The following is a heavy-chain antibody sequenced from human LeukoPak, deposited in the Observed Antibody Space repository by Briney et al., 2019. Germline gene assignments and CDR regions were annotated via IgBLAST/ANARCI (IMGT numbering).Heavy chain of an antibody. D-gene: IGHD5-24*01. CDR1: GGSFSGYY. V-gene: IGHV4-34*01. CDR2: INHSGST. J-gene: IGHJ1*01. CDR3: ARGSKRRDGYKQGRTGYFQH. Sequence: SETLSLTCAVYGGSFSGYYWSWIRQPPGKGLEWIGEINHSGSTNYNPSLKSRVTISVDTSKNQFSLKLSSVTAADTAVYYCARGSKRRDGYKQGRTGYFQHWGQGTLVTVSS.